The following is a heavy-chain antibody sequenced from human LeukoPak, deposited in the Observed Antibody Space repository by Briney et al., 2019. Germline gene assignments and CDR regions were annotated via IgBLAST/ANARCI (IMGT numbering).Heavy chain of an antibody. CDR3: SRYRSASYFDY. J-gene: IGHJ4*02. CDR1: GFTFSSYA. CDR2: IRVSGST. Sequence: PGGSLRLSCTTSGFTFSSYALSWVRQAPGKGLEWVSGIRVSGSTYYPDSVTGRFTISRDNAKNTLYLQMNSLRAEDTALYYCSRYRSASYFDYWGQGTLVTVSS. V-gene: IGHV3-23*01. D-gene: IGHD2-15*01.